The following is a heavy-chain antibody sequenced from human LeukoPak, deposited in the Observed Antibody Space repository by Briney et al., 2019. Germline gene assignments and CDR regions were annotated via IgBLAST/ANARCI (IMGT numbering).Heavy chain of an antibody. CDR1: GGSISSSSYY. Sequence: PSETLSLTCTVSGGSISSSSYYWGWIRQPPGKGLEWIGYIYYSGSTNYNPSLKSRVTISVDTSKNQFSLKLSSVTAADTAVYYCARGSSDYEAFDIWGQGTMVTVSS. D-gene: IGHD5-12*01. J-gene: IGHJ3*02. CDR3: ARGSSDYEAFDI. V-gene: IGHV4-61*05. CDR2: IYYSGST.